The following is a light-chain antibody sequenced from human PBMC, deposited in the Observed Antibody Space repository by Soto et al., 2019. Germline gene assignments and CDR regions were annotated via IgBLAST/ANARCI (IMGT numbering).Light chain of an antibody. J-gene: IGKJ1*01. CDR1: KGIHHW. V-gene: IGKV1-12*01. Sequence: IPLPQTPSSVSASLGDRVTITCAASKGIHHWVAWYQRKPGKAPELLIYAVSYLQSVVPSRFSGSGSGTDCTLTISSLQHEDLAVYYCQQYKNWPLTFGQGTQVDIK. CDR3: QQYKNWPLT. CDR2: AVS.